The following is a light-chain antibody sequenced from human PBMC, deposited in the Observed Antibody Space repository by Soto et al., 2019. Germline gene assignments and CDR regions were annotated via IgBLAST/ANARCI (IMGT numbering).Light chain of an antibody. CDR3: QHYDHLPTLI. V-gene: IGKV1-33*01. J-gene: IGKJ4*01. CDR1: EDINNR. CDR2: DAS. Sequence: DIQMTQSPSSLSSSVGDRVTITCQASEDINNRLNWYQQRPEEAPKLLIYDASNSQTGVPSRFSGSGPGTDFTFTISSLQPEDFAAYYCQHYDHLPTLIFGGGTKV.